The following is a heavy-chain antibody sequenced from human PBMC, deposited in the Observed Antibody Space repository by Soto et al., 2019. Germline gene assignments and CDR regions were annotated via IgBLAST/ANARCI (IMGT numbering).Heavy chain of an antibody. Sequence: WGSLRVSCAFSVITVSSYYMSWVRQAAGKGLEWVSVIYAGTITYYADSVKGRFNIYRDNSKNTLNLEMNSLRVEDTAVYYCARIPYDNSGTIFDYWGQGTMVTGSS. CDR3: ARIPYDNSGTIFDY. J-gene: IGHJ4*02. V-gene: IGHV3-53*01. CDR2: IYAGTIT. D-gene: IGHD3-22*01. CDR1: VITVSSYY.